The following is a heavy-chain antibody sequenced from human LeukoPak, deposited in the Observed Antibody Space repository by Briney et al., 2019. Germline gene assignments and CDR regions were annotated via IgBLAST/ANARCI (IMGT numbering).Heavy chain of an antibody. V-gene: IGHV4-59*01. CDR3: ARDARYCSSTSCSPEWAFDI. D-gene: IGHD2-2*01. CDR1: GGSISSYY. Sequence: PSETLSLTCTVSGGSISSYYWSWIRQPPGKGLEWIGYIYYSGSTNYNPSLKSRVTISVDTSKNQFSLKLSPVTAADTAVYYCARDARYCSSTSCSPEWAFDIWGQGTMVTVSS. J-gene: IGHJ3*02. CDR2: IYYSGST.